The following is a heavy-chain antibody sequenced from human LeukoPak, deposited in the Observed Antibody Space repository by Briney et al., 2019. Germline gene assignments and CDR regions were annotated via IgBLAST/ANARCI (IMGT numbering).Heavy chain of an antibody. Sequence: PGGSLRLSCAASGFGFSNYAMHWVRQAPGKGLEWVAVISHDGSNQQYADSVKGQVTISRDNSKSTLYLQMDSLRAGDTAVYYCARQGDTGSWYFDYWGQGTLVTVSS. CDR3: ARQGDTGSWYFDY. D-gene: IGHD2-21*02. CDR1: GFGFSNYA. CDR2: ISHDGSNQ. V-gene: IGHV3-30-3*01. J-gene: IGHJ4*02.